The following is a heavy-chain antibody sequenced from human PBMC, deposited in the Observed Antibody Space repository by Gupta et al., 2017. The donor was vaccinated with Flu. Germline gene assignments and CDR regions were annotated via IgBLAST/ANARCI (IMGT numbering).Heavy chain of an antibody. Sequence: VRQVPGKGLEWVSGISWATGTINYADSVKGRFTISRDNAKNSLYLQMDSLRAEDTAFYYCAREGGGEPFYFDYWGQGALVTVSS. D-gene: IGHD7-27*01. J-gene: IGHJ4*02. CDR2: ISWATGTI. CDR3: AREGGGEPFYFDY. V-gene: IGHV3-9*01.